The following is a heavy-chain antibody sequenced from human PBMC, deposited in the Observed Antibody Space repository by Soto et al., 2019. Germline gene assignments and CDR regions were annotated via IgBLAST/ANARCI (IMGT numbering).Heavy chain of an antibody. CDR2: ISYDGSNK. Sequence: PGGSLRLSCAASGFTFSSYAMHWVRQAPGKGLEWVAVISYDGSNKYYADSVKGRFTISRDNSKNTLYLQMNSLRAEDTAVYYCARDPPGYWGQGTLVTVPS. V-gene: IGHV3-30-3*01. CDR1: GFTFSSYA. J-gene: IGHJ4*02. CDR3: ARDPPGY.